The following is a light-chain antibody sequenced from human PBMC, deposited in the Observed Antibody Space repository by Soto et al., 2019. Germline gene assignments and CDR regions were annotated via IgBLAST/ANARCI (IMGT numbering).Light chain of an antibody. Sequence: QSVLTQPPSASGTPGQRVTISCSGSSSNIGSNTVNWYQQLPGTAPKLLIYSNNQRPSGVPDRSAGSKSGTPASLAISGLESEDEADYYCAAWDDSLNGPVFGGGTQLTVL. CDR3: AAWDDSLNGPV. J-gene: IGLJ7*01. CDR1: SSNIGSNT. V-gene: IGLV1-44*01. CDR2: SNN.